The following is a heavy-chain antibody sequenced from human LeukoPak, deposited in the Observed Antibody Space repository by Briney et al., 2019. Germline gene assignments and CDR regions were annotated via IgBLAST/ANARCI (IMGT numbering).Heavy chain of an antibody. V-gene: IGHV4-34*01. CDR1: GGSFSGYY. CDR3: ARGPTKVLLRGYSYGSPFDP. Sequence: SETLSLTCAVYGGSFSGYYWSWIRQPPGKGLEWIGEINHSGSTNYNPSLKSRVTISVDTSKNQFSLKLSSVTAADTAVYYCARGPTKVLLRGYSYGSPFDPWGQGTLVTVSS. CDR2: INHSGST. D-gene: IGHD5-18*01. J-gene: IGHJ5*02.